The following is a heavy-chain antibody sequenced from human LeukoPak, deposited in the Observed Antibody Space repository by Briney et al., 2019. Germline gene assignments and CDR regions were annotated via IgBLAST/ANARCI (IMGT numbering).Heavy chain of an antibody. J-gene: IGHJ5*02. D-gene: IGHD3-9*01. CDR3: AREWWGYDVLTGDNWFDP. V-gene: IGHV1-18*01. CDR2: ISTYNGDT. Sequence: ASVKVSCKASGYPFTTYGISWVRQAPGQGLEWMGWISTYNGDTNYAQKFQGRVTMTTDTSTSTAYIELRSLTSDDTAAYYCAREWWGYDVLTGDNWFDPWGQGTLVTVSS. CDR1: GYPFTTYG.